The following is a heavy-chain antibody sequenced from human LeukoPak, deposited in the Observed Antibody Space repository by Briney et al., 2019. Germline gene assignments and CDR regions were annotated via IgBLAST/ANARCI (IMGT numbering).Heavy chain of an antibody. CDR1: GGSISSYY. CDR2: IYYSGST. CDR3: ARGYCSSTSCYRQVGY. D-gene: IGHD2-2*02. J-gene: IGHJ4*02. V-gene: IGHV4-59*01. Sequence: SETLSLTCTVSGGSISSYYWSWIRQPPGKGLEWIGYIYYSGSTNYNPSLTSRVTISVDTSKNQFSLKLSSVTAADTAVYYCARGYCSSTSCYRQVGYWGQGTLVTVSS.